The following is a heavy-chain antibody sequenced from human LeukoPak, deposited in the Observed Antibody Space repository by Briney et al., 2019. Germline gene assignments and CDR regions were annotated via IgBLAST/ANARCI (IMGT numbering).Heavy chain of an antibody. V-gene: IGHV4-34*01. CDR2: INHSGST. CDR1: GGSFSGYY. J-gene: IGHJ6*02. Sequence: PSETLSLTCAVYGGSFSGYYWSRIRQPPGKGLEWIGEINHSGSTNYNPSLKSRVTISVDTSKNQFSLKLSSVTAADTAVYYCARGPRRAAAALPIYYYGMDVWGQGTTVTVSS. CDR3: ARGPRRAAAALPIYYYGMDV. D-gene: IGHD2-2*02.